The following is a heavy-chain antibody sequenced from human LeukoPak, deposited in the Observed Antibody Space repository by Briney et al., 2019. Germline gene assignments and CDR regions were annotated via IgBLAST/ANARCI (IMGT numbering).Heavy chain of an antibody. CDR3: AKDYRDGLYYDILTGYSDV. D-gene: IGHD3-9*01. CDR1: GFTFSSYA. Sequence: GGSLRLSCAASGFTFSSYAMSWVRQAPGKGLEWVSAISGSGGSTYYADSVKGRFTISRDNSKNKLYLQMNSLRAEDTAVYYCAKDYRDGLYYDILTGYSDVWGQGTTVTISS. CDR2: ISGSGGST. V-gene: IGHV3-23*01. J-gene: IGHJ6*02.